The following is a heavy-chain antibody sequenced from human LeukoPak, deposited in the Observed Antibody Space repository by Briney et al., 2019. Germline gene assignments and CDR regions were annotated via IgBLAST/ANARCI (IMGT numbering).Heavy chain of an antibody. CDR3: ARVGSGWYQGFDY. D-gene: IGHD6-19*01. V-gene: IGHV3-23*01. Sequence: GGSLRLSCAASGFTFSSYAMSWVRQAPGKGLEWVSAISGSGGSTYYADSVKGRFTISRDNAKNSLYLQMNSLRAEDTAVYYCARVGSGWYQGFDYWGQGTLVTVSS. CDR2: ISGSGGST. J-gene: IGHJ4*02. CDR1: GFTFSSYA.